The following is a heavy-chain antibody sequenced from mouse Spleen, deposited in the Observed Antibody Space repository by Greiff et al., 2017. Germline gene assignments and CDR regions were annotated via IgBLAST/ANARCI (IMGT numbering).Heavy chain of an antibody. CDR2: INPYNGDT. CDR3: ARDYYGSSYWYFDV. D-gene: IGHD1-1*01. Sequence: EVKLVESGPELVKPGASVKISCKASGYSFTGYFMNWVMQSHGKSLEWIGRINPYNGDTFYNQKFKGKATLTVDKSSSTAHMELRSLASEDSAVYYCARDYYGSSYWYFDVWGAGTTVTVSS. V-gene: IGHV1-20*02. CDR1: GYSFTGYF. J-gene: IGHJ1*01.